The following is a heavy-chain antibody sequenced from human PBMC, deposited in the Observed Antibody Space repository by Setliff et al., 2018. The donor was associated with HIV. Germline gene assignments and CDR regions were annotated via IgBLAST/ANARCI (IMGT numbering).Heavy chain of an antibody. CDR1: GGSVTTYG. D-gene: IGHD3-3*01. Sequence: ASVMVSCKASGGSVTTYGITWVRQAPGQGLEWMGGIIPIFGATKYAQKFQGRVTISADESTRTANMELSSLTVEDTAVYFCARPWGGLVQTANYFDSWGQGTLVTVSS. J-gene: IGHJ4*02. CDR2: IIPIFGAT. V-gene: IGHV1-69*13. CDR3: ARPWGGLVQTANYFDS.